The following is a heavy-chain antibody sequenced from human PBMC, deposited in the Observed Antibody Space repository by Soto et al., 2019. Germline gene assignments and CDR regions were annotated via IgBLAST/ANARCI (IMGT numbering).Heavy chain of an antibody. Sequence: PGGSLRLSCAASGFTFSSYAMSWVRQAPGKGLEWVSAISGSGGSTYYADSVKGRFTISRDSSKNTLYLQMNSLRAEDTAVYYCAKDGATVVEWEYYYYYYGMDVWGQGTTVTVSS. D-gene: IGHD1-26*01. CDR3: AKDGATVVEWEYYYYYYGMDV. J-gene: IGHJ6*02. CDR2: ISGSGGST. V-gene: IGHV3-23*01. CDR1: GFTFSSYA.